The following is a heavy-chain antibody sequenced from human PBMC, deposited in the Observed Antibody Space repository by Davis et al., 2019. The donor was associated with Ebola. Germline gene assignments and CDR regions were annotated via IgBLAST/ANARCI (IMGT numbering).Heavy chain of an antibody. CDR1: GYTLSKLS. V-gene: IGHV1-24*01. J-gene: IGHJ6*04. Sequence: ASVKVSCKVSGYTLSKLSMHWVRQAPGKGLEWMGGFDPEHGETIYAQRFQGKFTMTEDTATDTAYMELSSLTSEDTAVYYCATETGVSGIMPTGYYGMDVWGKGTTVTVSS. D-gene: IGHD1-20*01. CDR3: ATETGVSGIMPTGYYGMDV. CDR2: FDPEHGET.